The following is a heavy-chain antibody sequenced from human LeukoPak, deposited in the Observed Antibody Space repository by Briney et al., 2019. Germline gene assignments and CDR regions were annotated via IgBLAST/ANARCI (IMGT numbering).Heavy chain of an antibody. CDR2: INPNSGGT. V-gene: IGHV1-2*02. J-gene: IGHJ4*02. CDR1: GYTFTGYY. Sequence: ASVKVSCKASGYTFTGYYMHWVRQAPGQGLEWMGWINPNSGGTNYAQKFQGRATMTRDTSISTAYMELSRLRSDDTAVYYCARLLRRDGYNYVFGYWGQGTLVTVSS. D-gene: IGHD5-24*01. CDR3: ARLLRRDGYNYVFGY.